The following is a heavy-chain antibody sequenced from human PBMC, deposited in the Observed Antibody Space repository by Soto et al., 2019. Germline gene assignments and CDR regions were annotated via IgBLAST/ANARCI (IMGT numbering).Heavy chain of an antibody. CDR1: GFTFSSYD. CDR3: ARSPLTAALDY. J-gene: IGHJ4*02. CDR2: IGTAGDT. D-gene: IGHD3-16*01. V-gene: IGHV3-13*01. Sequence: GALRLSCAASGFTFSSYDMHWVRQATGKGLEWVSAIGTAGDTYYPGSVKGRFTISRENAKNSLYLQMNSLRAEDTAVYYCARSPLTAALDYWGQGTLVTVSS.